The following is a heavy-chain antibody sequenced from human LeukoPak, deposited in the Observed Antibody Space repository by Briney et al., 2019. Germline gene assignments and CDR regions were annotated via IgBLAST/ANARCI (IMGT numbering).Heavy chain of an antibody. CDR1: GFTFDDYA. Sequence: GGSLRLSCAASGFTFDDYAMHWVRQAPGKGLEWVSGISWNSGTLAYADSVKGRFTISRDNAKNSLYLQMNGLRAEDTALYYCAKDFGSGSYGRTAGFSMFDYWGQGTLVTVSS. CDR3: AKDFGSGSYGRTAGFSMFDY. J-gene: IGHJ4*02. V-gene: IGHV3-9*01. D-gene: IGHD3-10*01. CDR2: ISWNSGTL.